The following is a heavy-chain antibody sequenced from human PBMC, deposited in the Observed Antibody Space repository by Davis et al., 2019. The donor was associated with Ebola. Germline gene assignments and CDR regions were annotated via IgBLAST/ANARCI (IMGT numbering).Heavy chain of an antibody. V-gene: IGHV1-2*06. Sequence: ASVKVSCKASGYTFTGYYMHWVRQAPGQGLEWMGRINPNSGGTNYAQKFQGRVTMTRDTSISTAYMELSRLRSDDTAVYYCARAPDYDSAYYYYGMDVWRKGTTVTVSS. D-gene: IGHD4-17*01. CDR2: INPNSGGT. CDR1: GYTFTGYY. J-gene: IGHJ6*04. CDR3: ARAPDYDSAYYYYGMDV.